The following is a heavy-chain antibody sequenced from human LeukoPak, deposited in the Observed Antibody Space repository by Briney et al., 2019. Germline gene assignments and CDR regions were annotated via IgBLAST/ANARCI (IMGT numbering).Heavy chain of an antibody. CDR2: INHSGGT. CDR1: GGSFSGYY. CDR3: ARHRAARPFDY. Sequence: SETLSLTCAVYGGSFSGYYWSWIRQPPGKGLEWIGEINHSGGTNYNPSLKSRVTISVDTSKNQFSLKLSSVTAADTAVYYCARHRAARPFDYWGQGTLVTVSS. J-gene: IGHJ4*02. V-gene: IGHV4-34*01. D-gene: IGHD6-6*01.